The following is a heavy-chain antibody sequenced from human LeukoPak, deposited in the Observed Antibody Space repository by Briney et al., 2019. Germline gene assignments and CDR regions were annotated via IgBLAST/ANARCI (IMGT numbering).Heavy chain of an antibody. V-gene: IGHV3-23*01. CDR1: GFTFSSYA. Sequence: GGSLRLSCAASGFTFSSYAMSWVRQAPGKGLEWVSSASGSGGSTYYADSVKGRFTISRDNAENSLYLQMNSLRAEDTALYYCARKRPNYFDYWGQGTLVTVSS. J-gene: IGHJ4*02. CDR2: ASGSGGST. CDR3: ARKRPNYFDY.